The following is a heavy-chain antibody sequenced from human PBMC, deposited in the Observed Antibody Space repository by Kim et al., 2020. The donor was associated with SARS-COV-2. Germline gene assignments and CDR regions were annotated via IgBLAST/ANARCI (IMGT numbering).Heavy chain of an antibody. CDR3: ARGVSGTTVVTLGLGYYCYYCMDV. V-gene: IGHV4-34*01. Sequence: SETLSLTCAVYGGSFSGYYWSWIRQPPGKGLEWIGEINHSGSTNYNPSLKSRVTISVDTSKNQFSLKLSSVTAADTAVYYCARGVSGTTVVTLGLGYYCYYCMDVWGQGTTVTVSS. J-gene: IGHJ6*02. D-gene: IGHD4-17*01. CDR2: INHSGST. CDR1: GGSFSGYY.